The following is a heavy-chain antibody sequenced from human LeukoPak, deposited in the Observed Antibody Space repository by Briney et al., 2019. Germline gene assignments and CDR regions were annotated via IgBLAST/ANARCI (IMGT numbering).Heavy chain of an antibody. CDR2: INAGNGNT. Sequence: GASVKVSCKDSGYTFTSDAMHWVRQAPGQRLEWMGWINAGNGNTKYSQKFQGRVTITRDTSASTAYMELSSLRSEDTAVYYCARDNIAAVATFDYWGQGTLVTVSS. J-gene: IGHJ4*02. V-gene: IGHV1-3*01. CDR3: ARDNIAAVATFDY. CDR1: GYTFTSDA. D-gene: IGHD6-13*01.